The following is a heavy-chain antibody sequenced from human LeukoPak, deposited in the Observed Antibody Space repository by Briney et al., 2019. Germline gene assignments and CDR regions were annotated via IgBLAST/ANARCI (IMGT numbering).Heavy chain of an antibody. J-gene: IGHJ4*02. Sequence: GGSLRLSCAASGFTFSSYSMNWVRQAPGKGLEWVSSISSSSSYIYYADSVKGRFTISRGNAKNSLYLQMNSLRAEDTAVYYCARDADIAAAGLLDCWGQGTLVTVSS. CDR1: GFTFSSYS. V-gene: IGHV3-21*01. CDR2: ISSSSSYI. CDR3: ARDADIAAAGLLDC. D-gene: IGHD6-13*01.